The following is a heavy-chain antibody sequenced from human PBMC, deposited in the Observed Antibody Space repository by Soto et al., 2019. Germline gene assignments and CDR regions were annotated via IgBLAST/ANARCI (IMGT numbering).Heavy chain of an antibody. CDR1: GGSISSYY. J-gene: IGHJ2*01. Sequence: SETLSLTCTVSGGSISSYYCSWIRQPPGKGLEWIGYIYYSGSTNYNPSLKSRVTISVDTSKNQFSLKLSSVTAADTAVYYCARSRGRSNNWYFDLWGRGTLVTVSS. CDR2: IYYSGST. D-gene: IGHD3-10*01. CDR3: ARSRGRSNNWYFDL. V-gene: IGHV4-59*01.